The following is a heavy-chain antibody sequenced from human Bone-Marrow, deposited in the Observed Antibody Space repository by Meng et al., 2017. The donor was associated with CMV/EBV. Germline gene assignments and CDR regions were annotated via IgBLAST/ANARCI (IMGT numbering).Heavy chain of an antibody. CDR2: INSDGSST. J-gene: IGHJ6*02. D-gene: IGHD3-3*01. CDR1: GFTVSSSY. CDR3: ARDPYYDFWSGLTGGMDV. Sequence: GGSLRLSCAASGFTVSSSYMYWVRQAPGRGLEWVSRINSDGSSTSYADSVKGRFTISRDNAKNTLYLQMNSLRAEDTAVYYCARDPYYDFWSGLTGGMDVWGQGTTVTVSS. V-gene: IGHV3-74*01.